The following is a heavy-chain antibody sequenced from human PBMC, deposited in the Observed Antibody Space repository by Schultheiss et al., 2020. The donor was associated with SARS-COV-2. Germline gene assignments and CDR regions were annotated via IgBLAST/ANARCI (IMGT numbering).Heavy chain of an antibody. D-gene: IGHD3/OR15-3a*01. CDR1: GGSISSFY. CDR3: VRDDGGYFWTSWFDP. V-gene: IGHV4-4*07. CDR2: FHSSGTT. Sequence: SETLSLTCTVSGGSISSFYWSWIRQPAGKGLEWIGRFHSSGTTNYNPSLKSRVTMSADTSKNQFSLKLSSVTAADTAVYYCVRDDGGYFWTSWFDPWGQGTRVTVSS. J-gene: IGHJ5*02.